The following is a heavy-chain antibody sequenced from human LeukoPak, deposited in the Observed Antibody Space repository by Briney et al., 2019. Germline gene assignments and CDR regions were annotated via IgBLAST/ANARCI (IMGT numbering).Heavy chain of an antibody. CDR1: GGSMTTHH. D-gene: IGHD6-25*01. CDR3: ASSIAADNYYYYYYMDV. V-gene: IGHV4-59*08. Sequence: SETLSLTRTVSGGSMTTHHWNWIRQTPGKGLEWIGYVFDSGRTKENPSLKSRVTLSADTSKNQLSLRLSSVTAADTAVYYCASSIAADNYYYYYYMDVWGKGTTVTVSS. CDR2: VFDSGRT. J-gene: IGHJ6*03.